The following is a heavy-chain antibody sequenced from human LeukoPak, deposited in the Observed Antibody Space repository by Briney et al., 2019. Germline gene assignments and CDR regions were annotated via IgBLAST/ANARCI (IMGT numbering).Heavy chain of an antibody. CDR1: GGTLSSHA. Sequence: SVKVSCKASGGTLSSHAISWVRQAPGQGLEWMGKIIPIVDIKNNAQKFQGRVTITADMSTSTAYMELSGLRSDDTAVYYCARQMATIGMNHDALEIWGQGTMVTVSS. CDR3: ARQMATIGMNHDALEI. CDR2: IIPIVDIK. D-gene: IGHD5-24*01. V-gene: IGHV1-69*04. J-gene: IGHJ3*02.